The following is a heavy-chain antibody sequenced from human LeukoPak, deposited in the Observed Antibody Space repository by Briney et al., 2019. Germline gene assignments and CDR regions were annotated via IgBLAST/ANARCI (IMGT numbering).Heavy chain of an antibody. CDR2: INAGNGNT. Sequence: ASVKVSCKASGYTFTSYAMHWVRQAPGQRLEWMGWINAGNGNTKYSQKFQGRVTITRDASASTAYMELSSLRSEDTAVYYCARRTGADAFDIWGQGTMVTVSS. CDR1: GYTFTSYA. CDR3: ARRTGADAFDI. V-gene: IGHV1-3*01. D-gene: IGHD1-14*01. J-gene: IGHJ3*02.